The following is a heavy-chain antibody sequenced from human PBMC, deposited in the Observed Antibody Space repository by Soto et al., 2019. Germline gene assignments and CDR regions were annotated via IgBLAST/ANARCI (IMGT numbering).Heavy chain of an antibody. CDR2: INWNGGST. CDR3: ARDLHSSSWKGYYYYGMDV. J-gene: IGHJ6*02. V-gene: IGHV3-20*04. CDR1: GFTFDDYG. Sequence: GGSLRLSCAASGFTFDDYGMSWVRQAPGKGLEWVSGINWNGGSTGYADSVKGRFTISRDNAKNSLYLQMNSLRAEDTALYYCARDLHSSSWKGYYYYGMDVWGQGTTVTVSS. D-gene: IGHD6-13*01.